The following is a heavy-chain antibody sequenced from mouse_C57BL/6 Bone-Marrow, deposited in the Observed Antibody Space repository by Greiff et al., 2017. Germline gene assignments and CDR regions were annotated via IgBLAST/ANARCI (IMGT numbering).Heavy chain of an antibody. CDR3: TRDPYYYGSSYDAWFAY. J-gene: IGHJ3*01. V-gene: IGHV5-9-1*02. CDR2: ISSGGDYI. CDR1: GFTFSSYA. Sequence: EVQVVESGEGLVKPGGSLKLSCAASGFTFSSYAMSWVRQTPENRLEWVAYISSGGDYIYYADTVKGRFTISRDNARNTLYLQMSSLKSEDTAMYYCTRDPYYYGSSYDAWFAYWGQGTLVTVSA. D-gene: IGHD1-1*01.